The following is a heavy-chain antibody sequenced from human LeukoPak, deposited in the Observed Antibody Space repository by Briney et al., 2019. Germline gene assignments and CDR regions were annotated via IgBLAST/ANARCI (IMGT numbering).Heavy chain of an antibody. CDR3: ASSYSSSWTRNDHFDY. V-gene: IGHV4-59*01. D-gene: IGHD6-13*01. J-gene: IGHJ4*02. Sequence: SETLSLTCTVSGGSISTYYWSWIRQPPGKGLEWIGYIYHSGSSNYNPFLKSRVTISVDTSKDQFSLKLNSVTAADTAVYYCASSYSSSWTRNDHFDYWGQGTLVTVSS. CDR2: IYHSGSS. CDR1: GGSISTYY.